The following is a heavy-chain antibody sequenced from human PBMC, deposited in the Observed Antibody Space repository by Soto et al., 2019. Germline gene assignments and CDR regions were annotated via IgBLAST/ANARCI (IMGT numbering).Heavy chain of an antibody. J-gene: IGHJ1*01. CDR2: ISGYNGDT. Sequence: QVPLVQSRAEVKKPGASVKVSCKASGYIFSNYGISWVRQAPGQGPEWMGWISGYNGDTKYAQKFQGRVTMTTDTSTSTAYMEVRSLRSDDTTVYYCARGGSSWSTEYYQHWGKGTLVIVSS. CDR1: GYIFSNYG. V-gene: IGHV1-18*01. CDR3: ARGGSSWSTEYYQH. D-gene: IGHD6-13*01.